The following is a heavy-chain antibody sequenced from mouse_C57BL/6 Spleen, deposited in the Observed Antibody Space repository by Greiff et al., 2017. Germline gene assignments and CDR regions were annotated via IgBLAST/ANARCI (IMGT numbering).Heavy chain of an antibody. V-gene: IGHV5-17*01. D-gene: IGHD1-1*01. CDR3: ARDYGSSGTWFAY. CDR2: ISSGSSTI. Sequence: EVHLVESGGGLVKPGGSLKLSCAASGFTFSDYGMPWVRQAPEKGLEWVAYISSGSSTIYYADTVKGRFTISSDNAKNTLFLQMTSLRSEDTAMYYWARDYGSSGTWFAYWGQGTLVTVSA. CDR1: GFTFSDYG. J-gene: IGHJ3*01.